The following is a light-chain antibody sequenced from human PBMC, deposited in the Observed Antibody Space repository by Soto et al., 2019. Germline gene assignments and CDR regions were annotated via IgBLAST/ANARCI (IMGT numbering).Light chain of an antibody. V-gene: IGLV4-69*01. CDR3: QTWGTGIWV. CDR2: LNSDGSH. CDR1: SGHSSYA. Sequence: QAVLTQSPSASASLGASVKLTCTLSSGHSSYAIAWHQQHPEKGPRYLMKLNSDGSHSKGDGIPDRFSGSSSGAERYLTLSSLQSEDEADYYCQTWGTGIWVFGGGTKLTVL. J-gene: IGLJ3*02.